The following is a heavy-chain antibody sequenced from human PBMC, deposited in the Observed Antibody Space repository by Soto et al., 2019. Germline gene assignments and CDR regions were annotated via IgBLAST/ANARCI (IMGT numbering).Heavy chain of an antibody. Sequence: ASVKVSCKDSGYSFTNNYVSWVGQATGQGLEGMGWMNPGSGDSGYAQKFQGRVTMTRDISIATAYMELSSLRSDDTAVYFCAKMATFGSLNWFDPWGQGTQVTVSS. V-gene: IGHV1-8*01. J-gene: IGHJ5*02. D-gene: IGHD3-16*01. CDR2: MNPGSGDS. CDR1: GYSFTNNY. CDR3: AKMATFGSLNWFDP.